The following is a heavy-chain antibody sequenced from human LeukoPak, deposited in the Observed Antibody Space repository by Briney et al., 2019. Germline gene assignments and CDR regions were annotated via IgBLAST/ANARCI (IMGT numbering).Heavy chain of an antibody. CDR1: GGSFSGYY. D-gene: IGHD3-22*01. J-gene: IGHJ3*02. V-gene: IGHV4-34*01. CDR2: INHSGST. Sequence: SETLSLTCAVYGGSFSGYYWSWIRQPPGKGLEWIGEINHSGSTYYNPSLKSRVTISVDRSKNQFSLKLSSVTAADTAVYYCARGKGYYDSSGDHDAFDIWGQGTMVTVSS. CDR3: ARGKGYYDSSGDHDAFDI.